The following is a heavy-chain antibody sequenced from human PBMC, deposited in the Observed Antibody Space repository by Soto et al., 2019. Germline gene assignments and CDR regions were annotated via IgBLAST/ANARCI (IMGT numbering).Heavy chain of an antibody. Sequence: GGSLRLSCAASGFTFDDYAMHWVRQAPGKGLEWVSGISWNSGSIGYADSVKGRFTISRDNAKNSLYLQMNSLRAEDTALYYCAKGIYGGAAGKIDYWGQGTLVTVSS. V-gene: IGHV3-9*01. D-gene: IGHD6-13*01. CDR3: AKGIYGGAAGKIDY. CDR1: GFTFDDYA. J-gene: IGHJ4*02. CDR2: ISWNSGSI.